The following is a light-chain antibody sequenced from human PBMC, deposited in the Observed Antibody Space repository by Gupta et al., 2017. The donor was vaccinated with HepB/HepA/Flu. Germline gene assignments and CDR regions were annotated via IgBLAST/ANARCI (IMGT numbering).Light chain of an antibody. CDR2: DVS. Sequence: QSALTQPASVSGSPGQSITISCTGTSIDVGGYNYVSWYQPHPGKAPKLMIYDVSNRPSGVSNRFSGSKSGNTASLTISGLQAEDEADYYCSSYTSSSTLDWVFGGGTKLTVL. J-gene: IGLJ3*02. V-gene: IGLV2-14*01. CDR1: SIDVGGYNY. CDR3: SSYTSSSTLDWV.